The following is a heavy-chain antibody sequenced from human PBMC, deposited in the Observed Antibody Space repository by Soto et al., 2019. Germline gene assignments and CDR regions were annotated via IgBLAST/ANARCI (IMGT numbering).Heavy chain of an antibody. D-gene: IGHD3-22*01. Sequence: GGSLRLSCAASGFTFSSYAMSWVRQAPGKGLEWVSAISGSGGSTYYADSVKGRFTISRDNSKNTLYLQMNSLRAEDTAVYYCAKSEPTYYYDSSGVKYYFDYWGQGTLVTVSS. CDR2: ISGSGGST. J-gene: IGHJ4*02. CDR3: AKSEPTYYYDSSGVKYYFDY. CDR1: GFTFSSYA. V-gene: IGHV3-23*01.